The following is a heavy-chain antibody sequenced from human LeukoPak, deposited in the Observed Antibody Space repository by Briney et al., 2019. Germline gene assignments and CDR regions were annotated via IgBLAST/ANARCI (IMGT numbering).Heavy chain of an antibody. J-gene: IGHJ5*02. CDR3: ARGRLYYDILTGYRPNWFDP. Sequence: GGSLRLSCAASGFTFSSYSMNWVRQAPGKGLEWVSYISSSSSTIYYADSVKGRFTISRDNAKNSLYLQMNSLRAEDTAVYYCARGRLYYDILTGYRPNWFDPWGQGTLVTVSS. CDR2: ISSSSSTI. D-gene: IGHD3-9*01. CDR1: GFTFSSYS. V-gene: IGHV3-48*01.